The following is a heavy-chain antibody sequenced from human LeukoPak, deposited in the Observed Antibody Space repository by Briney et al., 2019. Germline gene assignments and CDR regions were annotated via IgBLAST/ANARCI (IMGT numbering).Heavy chain of an antibody. CDR2: DSGSGGST. D-gene: IGHD2-21*01. V-gene: IGHV3-23*01. CDR1: GFTFNNYA. Sequence: SGGSLRLSCAASGFTFNNYAMNWVRQAPGKGLEWVTADSGSGGSTYYADSVKGRFTISRDNSKNTLYLQMNSLRAEDTAVYYCARFTHGGDFDYWGQGTLVTVSS. J-gene: IGHJ4*02. CDR3: ARFTHGGDFDY.